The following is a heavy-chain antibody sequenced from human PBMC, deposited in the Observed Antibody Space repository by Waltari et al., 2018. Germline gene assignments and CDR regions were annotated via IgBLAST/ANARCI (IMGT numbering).Heavy chain of an antibody. CDR1: GFPWYDYA. CDR2: ISWNSGGT. D-gene: IGHD6-19*01. CDR3: AKAAVAGTGGYFDY. Sequence: EVQLVASGGGLVQPGRSLRLCLAASGFPWYDYALLWVRQAPGKGLVCVSYISWNSGGTGYADSVKGRFTISRDNAKKSLYLQMNSLRPEDTAFYYCAKAAVAGTGGYFDYWGQGTLVTVSS. V-gene: IGHV3-9*01. J-gene: IGHJ4*02.